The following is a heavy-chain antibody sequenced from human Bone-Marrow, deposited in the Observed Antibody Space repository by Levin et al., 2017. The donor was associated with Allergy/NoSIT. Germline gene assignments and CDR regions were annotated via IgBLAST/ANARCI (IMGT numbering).Heavy chain of an antibody. J-gene: IGHJ3*02. V-gene: IGHV4-61*01. CDR1: GGSVSSGHYY. Sequence: SETLSLTCTVSGGSVSSGHYYWSWIRQPPGKGLEWIGYIYNNVNTNYDSSLKSRLTMSVDTSKNQFSLKLRSVTAADTAVYYCARIRGSGEDFWSGYPEVFDIWGQGTMVTVSS. D-gene: IGHD3-3*01. CDR3: ARIRGSGEDFWSGYPEVFDI. CDR2: IYNNVNT.